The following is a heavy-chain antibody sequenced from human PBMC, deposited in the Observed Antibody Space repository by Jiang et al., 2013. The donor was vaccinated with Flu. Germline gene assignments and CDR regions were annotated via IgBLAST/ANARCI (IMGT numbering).Heavy chain of an antibody. CDR3: ARLRIAVAAPGYFDY. Sequence: LLKPSETLSLTCTVSGGSISSYYWSWIRQPPGKGLEWIGYIYYSGSTNYNPSLKSRVTISVDTSKNQFSLKLSSVTAADTAVYYCARLRIAVAAPGYFDYWGQGTLVTVSS. D-gene: IGHD6-19*01. V-gene: IGHV4-59*08. CDR2: IYYSGST. J-gene: IGHJ4*02. CDR1: GGSISSYY.